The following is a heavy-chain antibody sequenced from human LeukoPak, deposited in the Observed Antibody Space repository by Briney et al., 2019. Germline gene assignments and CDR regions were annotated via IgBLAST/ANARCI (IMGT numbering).Heavy chain of an antibody. CDR3: ARDIGGARNHWFDP. V-gene: IGHV4-4*07. Sequence: PSETLSLTCTVSGGSISSYYWSWIRQPAGKGLEWIGRIYTSGSTNYNPSLKSRVTISVDTSKNQFSLKLSSVTAADTAVYYCARDIGGARNHWFDPWGQGTPVTVTS. D-gene: IGHD4-17*01. J-gene: IGHJ5*02. CDR2: IYTSGST. CDR1: GGSISSYY.